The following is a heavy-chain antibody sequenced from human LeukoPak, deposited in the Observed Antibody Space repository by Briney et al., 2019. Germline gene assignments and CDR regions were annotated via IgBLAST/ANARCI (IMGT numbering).Heavy chain of an antibody. V-gene: IGHV3-7*05. Sequence: GVSLRLSCVASGFTFGSYWMNWVRQAPGKGLEWVANIRQDGSEKKYVDSVKGRFTISRDNAKNALYLQINSLRAEDTAVYYCASISYGDYEHWGQGTLVTVSS. J-gene: IGHJ1*01. D-gene: IGHD4-17*01. CDR1: GFTFGSYW. CDR2: IRQDGSEK. CDR3: ASISYGDYEH.